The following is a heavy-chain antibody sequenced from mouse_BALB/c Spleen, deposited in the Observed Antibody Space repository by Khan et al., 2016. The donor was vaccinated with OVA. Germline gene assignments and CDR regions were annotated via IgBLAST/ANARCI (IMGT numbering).Heavy chain of an antibody. CDR2: IWAGGST. D-gene: IGHD1-1*01. CDR1: GCSLTSYG. CDR3: ARPFYYGAWFAY. V-gene: IGHV2-9*02. Sequence: QVQLKESGPGLVAPSQTLSITCTVSGCSLTSYGVHWVRQPPGKGLEWLGVIWAGGSTNHNSALMSRLSISTDNSKSQVFLKMNSLQTDDTAMYYCARPFYYGAWFAYWGQGTLVTVSA. J-gene: IGHJ3*01.